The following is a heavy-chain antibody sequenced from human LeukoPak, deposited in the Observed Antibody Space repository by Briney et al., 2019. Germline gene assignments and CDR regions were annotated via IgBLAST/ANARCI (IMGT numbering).Heavy chain of an antibody. D-gene: IGHD3-22*01. V-gene: IGHV3-74*01. CDR3: ARDLKYFYDGSNY. Sequence: GGSLRLSCAASGLTFSSHWMHWVRQAPGKGLVWVSRITNDGSSTTYADSVKGRFTISRDNSKNTLYLQMNSLRAEDTAMFYCARDLKYFYDGSNYWGQGTLVTVSS. CDR1: GLTFSSHW. CDR2: ITNDGSST. J-gene: IGHJ4*02.